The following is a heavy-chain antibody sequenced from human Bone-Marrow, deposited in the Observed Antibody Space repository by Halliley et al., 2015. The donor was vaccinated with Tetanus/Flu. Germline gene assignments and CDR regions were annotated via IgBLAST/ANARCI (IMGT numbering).Heavy chain of an antibody. Sequence: EVQLVQSGAEVKKPGESLKISCKGSGYSFSTYWIAWVRQMPGKGLEWMGIIYPADSDTRYSPSFRGQVTISADKSISTAYLQWSSLKASDTAMYYCARLDMVRGVLEREDYWGQGTLVTVSS. CDR1: GYSFSTYW. CDR2: IYPADSDT. V-gene: IGHV5-51*03. D-gene: IGHD3-10*01. CDR3: ARLDMVRGVLEREDY. J-gene: IGHJ4*02.